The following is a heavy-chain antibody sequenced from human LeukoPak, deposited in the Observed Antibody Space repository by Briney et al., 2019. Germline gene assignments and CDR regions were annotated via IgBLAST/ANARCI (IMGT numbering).Heavy chain of an antibody. CDR3: ANLGGRFGEFLIDY. J-gene: IGHJ4*02. Sequence: SETLSLACAVSGGSISSSNWWSWVRQPPGKGLEWIGEIYHSGSTNYNPSLKSRVTISVDKSKNQFSLKLSSVTAADTAVYYCANLGGRFGEFLIDYWGQGTLVTVSS. V-gene: IGHV4-4*02. D-gene: IGHD3-10*01. CDR1: GGSISSSNW. CDR2: IYHSGST.